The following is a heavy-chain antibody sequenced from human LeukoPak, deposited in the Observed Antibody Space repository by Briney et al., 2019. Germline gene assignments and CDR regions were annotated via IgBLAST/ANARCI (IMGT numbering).Heavy chain of an antibody. CDR1: GFTVSSNY. D-gene: IGHD3-10*01. CDR2: IYSGGST. CDR3: ARDSGAHMEHFDY. Sequence: GGSLRLSCAASGFTVSSNYMSWVRQAPGKGLEWVSVIYSGGSTYYADSVKGRFTISRDNSKNTLYLQMNSLRAEDTAVYYCARDSGAHMEHFDYWGQGTLVTVSS. V-gene: IGHV3-53*01. J-gene: IGHJ4*02.